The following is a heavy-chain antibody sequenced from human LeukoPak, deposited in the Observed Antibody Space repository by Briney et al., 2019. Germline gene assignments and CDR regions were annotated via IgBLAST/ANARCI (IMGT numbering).Heavy chain of an antibody. Sequence: GGTLRLSCAASGFTFSSHGMNWGRQAPGKGLEWVSGIRGDGVTTYYVDSVKGRFTISRDNSKNTLYLQMNSLRAEDTAVYYCARDHYDILTARQYYYMDVWGKGTTVTVSS. J-gene: IGHJ6*03. CDR2: IRGDGVTT. V-gene: IGHV3-23*01. CDR1: GFTFSSHG. CDR3: ARDHYDILTARQYYYMDV. D-gene: IGHD3-9*01.